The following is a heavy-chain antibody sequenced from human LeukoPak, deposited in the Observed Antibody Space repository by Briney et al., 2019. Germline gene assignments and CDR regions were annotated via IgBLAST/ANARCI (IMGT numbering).Heavy chain of an antibody. CDR3: ARGQIVVVPAAKVRSQSFDY. V-gene: IGHV3-7*01. D-gene: IGHD2-2*01. CDR1: GFTFSSYW. J-gene: IGHJ4*02. CDR2: IKQDGSEK. Sequence: GGSLRLSCAASGFTFSSYWMSWVRQAPGKGLEWVANIKQDGSEKYYVDSVKGRFTISRDNAKNSLYLQMNSLRAEDTAVYYCARGQIVVVPAAKVRSQSFDYWGQGTLVTVSS.